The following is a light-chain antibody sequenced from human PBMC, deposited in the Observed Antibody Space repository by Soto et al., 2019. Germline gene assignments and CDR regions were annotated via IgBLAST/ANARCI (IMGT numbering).Light chain of an antibody. V-gene: IGKV3-20*01. CDR1: QSITSNS. Sequence: ENVLTQSPGTLSLSPGERATLSCRASQSITSNSLAWYQQKPGQAPRLLIYGASRRATGIPDRFSGSGSGTDFNITISRVEPEACAGYSCQHYGTTPWTFGQGTKVVI. CDR3: QHYGTTPWT. CDR2: GAS. J-gene: IGKJ1*01.